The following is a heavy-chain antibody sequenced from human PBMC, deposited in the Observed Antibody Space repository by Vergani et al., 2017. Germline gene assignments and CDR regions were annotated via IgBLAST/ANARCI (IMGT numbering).Heavy chain of an antibody. CDR1: GGSISSSSYY. CDR3: ARARRLGIAVAGLLDY. Sequence: QLQLQESGPGLVKPSETLSLTCTVSGGSISSSSYYWGWIRQPPGKGLEWIGRIYYSGSTYYNPSLKSRVTRSVDKSKNQFSLKLSSVTAADTAVYYCARARRLGIAVAGLLDYWGQGTLVTVSS. V-gene: IGHV4-39*07. CDR2: IYYSGST. J-gene: IGHJ4*02. D-gene: IGHD6-19*01.